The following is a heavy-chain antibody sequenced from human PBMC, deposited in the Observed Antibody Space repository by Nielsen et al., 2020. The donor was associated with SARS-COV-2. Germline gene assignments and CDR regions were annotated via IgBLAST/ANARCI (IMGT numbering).Heavy chain of an antibody. CDR2: ISTTATYI. J-gene: IGHJ4*02. D-gene: IGHD1-1*01. V-gene: IGHV3-21*01. Sequence: GGSLRLSCAASGFTFSIYTMNWVRQAPGKGLEWVSSISTTATYIYYADLVKGRFTISRDNAKNSLYLQMNSLRAEDTAVYYCASSTTRITRRPFDNWGQGTLVTVSS. CDR1: GFTFSIYT. CDR3: ASSTTRITRRPFDN.